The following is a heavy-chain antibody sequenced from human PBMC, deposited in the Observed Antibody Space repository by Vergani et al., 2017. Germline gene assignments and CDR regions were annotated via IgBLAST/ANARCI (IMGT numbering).Heavy chain of an antibody. J-gene: IGHJ4*01. Sequence: EVQLVESGGGLEQPGRSLRLSCRASGFTFTDYGISWVRQAPGKGLEWVGLVRNKEDGGTPEHAASVKCRFTISRDDSNAIAYLQMNSLKTEDTAVYYCTTGFPGSSWSTYWVLGTLVTVSS. V-gene: IGHV3-49*04. CDR1: GFTFTDYG. CDR2: VRNKEDGGTP. CDR3: TTGFPGSSWSTY. D-gene: IGHD6-13*01.